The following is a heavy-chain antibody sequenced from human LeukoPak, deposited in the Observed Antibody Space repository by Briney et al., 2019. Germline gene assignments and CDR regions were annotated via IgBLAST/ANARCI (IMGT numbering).Heavy chain of an antibody. CDR3: ARDLSPRGSPDY. V-gene: IGHV1-18*01. CDR2: ISAYNGDT. D-gene: IGHD2/OR15-2a*01. J-gene: IGHJ4*02. Sequence: GASVKVSCKASGGTFSSYAISWVRQAPGQGLDWMGWISAYNGDTNYAQKLQGRVTMTTDTSTSTAYMELRSLRSDDTAVYYCARDLSPRGSPDYWGQGTLVTVSS. CDR1: GGTFSSYA.